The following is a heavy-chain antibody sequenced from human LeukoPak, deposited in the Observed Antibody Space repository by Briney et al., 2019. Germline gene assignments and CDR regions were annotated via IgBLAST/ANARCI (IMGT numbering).Heavy chain of an antibody. J-gene: IGHJ3*01. CDR1: GFAFGNYG. V-gene: IGHV3-23*01. D-gene: IGHD4-17*01. Sequence: PSGGSLRLTCRGSGFAFGNYGMTWVRQAPGKGLEWVSAITGSGEGTGYTDAVTGRFTISRDNSRNTLFLQMDSLRADDTAVYYCAKDPNGDYLGAFDFWGPGTLVTVSS. CDR2: ITGSGEGT. CDR3: AKDPNGDYLGAFDF.